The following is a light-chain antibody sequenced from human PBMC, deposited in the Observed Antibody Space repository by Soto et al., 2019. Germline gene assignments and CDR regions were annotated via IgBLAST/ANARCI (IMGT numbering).Light chain of an antibody. CDR3: SSYTNRSTVV. Sequence: QSALTQPASVSGSPGQSITFSCTGTNSDIGAYNYVSWYQQHPGNAPKVLIYGVDNRPSGVSDRFSGSKSGNTASLTISGLQAKDEATYYCSSYTNRSTVVFGGGTKVTVL. CDR1: NSDIGAYNY. CDR2: GVD. J-gene: IGLJ3*02. V-gene: IGLV2-14*01.